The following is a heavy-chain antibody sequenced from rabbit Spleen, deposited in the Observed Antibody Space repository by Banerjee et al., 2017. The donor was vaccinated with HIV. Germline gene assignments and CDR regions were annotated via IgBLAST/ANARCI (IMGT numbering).Heavy chain of an antibody. CDR2: IAGSSSGFT. CDR1: GFDFGSFG. D-gene: IGHD1-1*01. Sequence: QEHLVESGGGLVQPEGSLTLTCKASGFDFGSFGMCWVRQAPGKGLEWISCIAGSSSGFTYSATWAKGRFTCSKTSSTTVTLQMTSLTVADTATYFCARDTSSSFSSYGMDLWGPGTLVTVS. V-gene: IGHV1S45*01. CDR3: ARDTSSSFSSYGMDL. J-gene: IGHJ6*01.